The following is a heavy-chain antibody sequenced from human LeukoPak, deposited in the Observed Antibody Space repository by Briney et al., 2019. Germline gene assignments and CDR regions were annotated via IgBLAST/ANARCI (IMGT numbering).Heavy chain of an antibody. V-gene: IGHV3-23*01. CDR2: ISGTGGST. J-gene: IGHJ5*02. CDR1: GFTFSSYE. D-gene: IGHD1-26*01. CDR3: AKDYEPLVGVHRWGDWFDP. Sequence: GGSLRLSCAASGFTFSSYEMNWVRQAPGKGLEWVSRISGTGGSTYYADSVKGRFTISRDNSKNTLYLQMNSLRAEDTAVYYCAKDYEPLVGVHRWGDWFDPWGQGTLVTVSS.